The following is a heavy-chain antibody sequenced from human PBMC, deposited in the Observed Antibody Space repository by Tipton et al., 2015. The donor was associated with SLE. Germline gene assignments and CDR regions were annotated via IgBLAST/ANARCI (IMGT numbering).Heavy chain of an antibody. J-gene: IGHJ6*02. D-gene: IGHD2-15*01. CDR2: INTNNGNP. CDR1: GYTFSNYD. CDR3: ARVCSEKGGMCYFDYYYGMDV. Sequence: QLVQSGAEVKKPGASVKVSCKASGYTFSNYDINWVRQAPGQGLEWMGWINTNNGNPNYAQKFQGRVTMTTDTSTSTAYMELRSLRSDDTAVYYCARVCSEKGGMCYFDYYYGMDVWGQGTTVTVSS. V-gene: IGHV1-18*01.